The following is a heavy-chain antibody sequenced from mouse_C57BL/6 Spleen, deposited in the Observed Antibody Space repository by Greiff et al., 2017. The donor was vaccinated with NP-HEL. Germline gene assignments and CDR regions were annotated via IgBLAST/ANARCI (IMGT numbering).Heavy chain of an antibody. J-gene: IGHJ4*01. V-gene: IGHV1-19*01. Sequence: EMQLQESGPVLVKPGASVKMSCKASGYTFTDYYMNWVKQSHGKSLEWIGVINPYNGGTSYNQKFKGKATLTVDKSSSTAYMELNSLTSEDSAVYYCARTMVTPSAMDYWGQGTSVTVSS. CDR2: INPYNGGT. D-gene: IGHD2-2*01. CDR1: GYTFTDYY. CDR3: ARTMVTPSAMDY.